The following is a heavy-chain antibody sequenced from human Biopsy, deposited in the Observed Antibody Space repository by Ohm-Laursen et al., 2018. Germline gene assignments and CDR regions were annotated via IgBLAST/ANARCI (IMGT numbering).Heavy chain of an antibody. J-gene: IGHJ6*02. CDR3: TRLAYYYYYGMDV. D-gene: IGHD2-21*01. V-gene: IGHV3-48*03. Sequence: SLRLSCAASRFTFNSHEMNWVRQAPGKGLEWISYITGSSSTIYYADSVKGRFTISRDNAKNSLYLQRNSLRAEDTAVYYCTRLAYYYYYGMDVWGQGTTVTVSS. CDR2: ITGSSSTI. CDR1: RFTFNSHE.